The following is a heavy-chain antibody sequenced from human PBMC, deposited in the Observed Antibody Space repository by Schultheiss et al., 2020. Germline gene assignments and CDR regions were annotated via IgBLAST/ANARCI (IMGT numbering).Heavy chain of an antibody. CDR2: ISNSGSNT. V-gene: IGHV3-48*01. J-gene: IGHJ4*02. CDR3: ARGGGNFFGVVIYYFDY. D-gene: IGHD3-3*01. Sequence: GGSLRLSCAASGFTFSNYGMHWVRQAPGKGLEWVSYISNSGSNTNYADSVKGRFTISRDNSKNTLYLQMNSLRAEDTAVYYCARGGGNFFGVVIYYFDYWGQGTLVTVSS. CDR1: GFTFSNYG.